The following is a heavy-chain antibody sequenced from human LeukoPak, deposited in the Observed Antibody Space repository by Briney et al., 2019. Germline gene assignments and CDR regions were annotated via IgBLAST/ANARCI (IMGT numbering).Heavy chain of an antibody. V-gene: IGHV3-15*01. CDR2: IKSKTHGETT. CDR1: GFTFSDAW. Sequence: GGSLRLSCVDSGFTFSDAWMNWVRQVPGKGLEWIGRIKSKTHGETTEYAAPVKGIFTISRDDSKNTLYLQMNSLKIEDSGPYYCATRGATYTYGYSWFDPWGQGTLVTVSS. D-gene: IGHD5-18*01. J-gene: IGHJ5*02. CDR3: ATRGATYTYGYSWFDP.